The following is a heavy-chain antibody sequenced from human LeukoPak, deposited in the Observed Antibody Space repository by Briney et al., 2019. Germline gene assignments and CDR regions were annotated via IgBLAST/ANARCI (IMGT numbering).Heavy chain of an antibody. CDR1: GFPFPHCW. CDR3: ASHRAYGLGSY. J-gene: IGHJ4*02. D-gene: IGHD4-17*01. CDR2: IKQDGSEE. Sequence: GGSLRLSCTLSGFPFPHCWMRWAPHATGKGLERVANIKQDGSEEYYVESVKSRFTISRDNAKNSLYLQINSLRAEDTALYYGASHRAYGLGSYWGQGTLVTVFS. V-gene: IGHV3-7*05.